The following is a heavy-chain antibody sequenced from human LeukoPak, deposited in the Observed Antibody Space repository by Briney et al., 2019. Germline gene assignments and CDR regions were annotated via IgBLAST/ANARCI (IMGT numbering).Heavy chain of an antibody. Sequence: SETLSLTCLVSGAAMSSYYWGWIRQTPQRGLEWIGYMFDASRTDSSPALKSRVTLSIDTSNNLFSLRLTSVNPEDTAIYYCASIVWGGASFGIWGPGTMVFVSS. CDR3: ASIVWGGASFGI. D-gene: IGHD7-27*01. CDR2: MFDASRT. J-gene: IGHJ3*02. V-gene: IGHV4-59*03. CDR1: GAAMSSYY.